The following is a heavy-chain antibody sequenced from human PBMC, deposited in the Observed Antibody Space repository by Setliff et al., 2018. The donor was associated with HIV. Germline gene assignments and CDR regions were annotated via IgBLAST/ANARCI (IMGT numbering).Heavy chain of an antibody. D-gene: IGHD1-26*01. Sequence: GGSLRLSCAASGFRFNIYAMTWVRQAPGKGLQWVSSISGSGSTTNYADSVKGRFTISRDNSKSTLYLQMNSLRAEDTAVYYCARDRGLRGMLLSSKELGFYCMDVWGKGTTVTVSS. CDR1: GFRFNIYA. V-gene: IGHV3-23*01. J-gene: IGHJ6*03. CDR2: ISGSGSTT. CDR3: ARDRGLRGMLLSSKELGFYCMDV.